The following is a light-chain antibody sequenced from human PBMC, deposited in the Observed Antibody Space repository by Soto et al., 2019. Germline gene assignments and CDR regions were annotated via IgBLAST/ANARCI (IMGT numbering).Light chain of an antibody. V-gene: IGKV1-27*01. J-gene: IGKJ1*01. CDR3: QTYNSAPRT. CDR2: AAS. CDR1: QGISNY. Sequence: DIQMTQSPSSLSASVGDRVTITCRASQGISNYLAWYQQKPGKVPKLLIYAASTLQSGVPSRFSGSGSVTDFTLTISSLQPEDVATYYCQTYNSAPRTFGQGTKLDIK.